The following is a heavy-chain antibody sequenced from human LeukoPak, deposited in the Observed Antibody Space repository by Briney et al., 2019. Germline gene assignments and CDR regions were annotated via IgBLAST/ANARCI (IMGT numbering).Heavy chain of an antibody. CDR1: GFTFSDYY. Sequence: GGSLRLSCAASGFTFSDYYMSWIRQAPGKGLEWVSYISSSSYTNYADSVKGRFTISRDNAKNSLYLQMNSLRAEDTAVYYCAREGGYYYDSSGYYYGHADAFDIWGQGTMVTVSS. D-gene: IGHD3-22*01. J-gene: IGHJ3*02. CDR2: ISSSSYT. CDR3: AREGGYYYDSSGYYYGHADAFDI. V-gene: IGHV3-11*05.